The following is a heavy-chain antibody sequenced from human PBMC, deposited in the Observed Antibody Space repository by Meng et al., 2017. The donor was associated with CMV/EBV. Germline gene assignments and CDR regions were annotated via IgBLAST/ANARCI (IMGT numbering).Heavy chain of an antibody. CDR2: INPNSGGT. J-gene: IGHJ5*02. V-gene: IGHV1-2*02. Sequence: ASVKVSCKASGYTFTGYYMHWVRQAPGQGLEWMGWINPNSGGTNYAQKFQGRVTMTRDTSISTAYVELSRLRSDDTAVYYCARDRYQLLVSVGRFNWFDPWGQGTLVTVSS. CDR3: ARDRYQLLVSVGRFNWFDP. D-gene: IGHD2-2*01. CDR1: GYTFTGYY.